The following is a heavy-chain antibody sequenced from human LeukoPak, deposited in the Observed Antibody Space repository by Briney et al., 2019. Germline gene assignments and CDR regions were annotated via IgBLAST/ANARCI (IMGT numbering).Heavy chain of an antibody. CDR1: GYTFTDYY. CDR2: INPNSGGT. J-gene: IGHJ4*02. CDR3: ARANALYCSSTSCLFDY. D-gene: IGHD2-2*01. Sequence: ASVKVSCKASGYTFTDYYIHWVRQPPGQGLEWMAWINPNSGGTYYAQNFHDRITLTRDTSISTAYMELSRLRSDDTAIYYCARANALYCSSTSCLFDYWRQGTLVTVSS. V-gene: IGHV1-2*02.